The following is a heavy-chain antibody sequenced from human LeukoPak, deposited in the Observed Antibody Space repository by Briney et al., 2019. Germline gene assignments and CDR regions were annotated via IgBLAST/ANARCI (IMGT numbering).Heavy chain of an antibody. V-gene: IGHV3-66*01. J-gene: IGHJ6*02. Sequence: GGSLRLSCASSTFTVSSNYMSWVRQAPGKGLEWVSIIYSVGNTYYADSVKGRFTISRDNSKNTLYLQMNSLRVEDTAVYYCARVFNIAAEDGYGMDVWGQGTTVTVPS. D-gene: IGHD6-13*01. CDR3: ARVFNIAAEDGYGMDV. CDR1: TFTVSSNY. CDR2: IYSVGNT.